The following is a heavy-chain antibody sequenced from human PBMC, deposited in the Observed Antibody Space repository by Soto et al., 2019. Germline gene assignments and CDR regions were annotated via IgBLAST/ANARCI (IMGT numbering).Heavy chain of an antibody. Sequence: EVQLLESGGGLVQPGGSLRLSCAASGFTFSSYAMSWARQAPGKGLEWVSAISGSGGSTYYADSVKGRFTISRDNSKNTLYLQMNSLRAEDTAVYYCAKASLGYCSSTSCYPEYYFDYWGQGTLVTVSS. CDR1: GFTFSSYA. CDR3: AKASLGYCSSTSCYPEYYFDY. CDR2: ISGSGGST. J-gene: IGHJ4*02. D-gene: IGHD2-2*01. V-gene: IGHV3-23*01.